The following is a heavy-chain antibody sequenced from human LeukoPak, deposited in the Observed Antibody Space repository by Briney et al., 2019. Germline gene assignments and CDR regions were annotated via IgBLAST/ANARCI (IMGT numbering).Heavy chain of an antibody. V-gene: IGHV3-30*02. CDR3: ARVGATYYYYYYMDV. D-gene: IGHD1-26*01. CDR2: IRYDGSNK. Sequence: GGSLRLSCAASGFTFSSYGMHWVRQAPGKGLEWVAFIRYDGSNKYYADSVKGRFTISRDNSKNTLYLQMNSLRAEDTAVYYCARVGATYYYYYYMDVWGKGTTVTVSS. J-gene: IGHJ6*03. CDR1: GFTFSSYG.